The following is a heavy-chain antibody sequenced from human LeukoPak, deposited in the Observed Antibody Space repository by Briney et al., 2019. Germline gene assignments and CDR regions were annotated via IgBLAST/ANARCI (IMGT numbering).Heavy chain of an antibody. CDR1: GDRVSSNSAA. Sequence: SQTLSLTCAISGDRVSSNSAAWSWIRQSPSRGLEWLGRTYYRSKWYNDYAGSVKSRIIINPDTSKNQFSLQLNSVTPEDTAVYYCAREEVVVAVTHYSGMDVWGQGTTVTVSS. CDR3: AREEVVVAVTHYSGMDV. J-gene: IGHJ6*02. V-gene: IGHV6-1*01. CDR2: TYYRSKWYN. D-gene: IGHD2-15*01.